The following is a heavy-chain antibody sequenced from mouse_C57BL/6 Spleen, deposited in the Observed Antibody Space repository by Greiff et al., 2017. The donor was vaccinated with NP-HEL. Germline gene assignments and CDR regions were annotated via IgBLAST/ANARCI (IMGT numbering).Heavy chain of an antibody. CDR1: GYTFTDYE. CDR2: IDPETGGT. CDR3: TRWGVYFDY. V-gene: IGHV1-15*01. J-gene: IGHJ2*01. Sequence: VQLVESGAELVRPGASVTLSCKASGYTFTDYEMHWVKQTPVHGLEWIGAIDPETGGTAYNQKFKGKAILTADKSSSTAYMELRSLTSEDSAVYYCTRWGVYFDYWGQGTTLTVSS.